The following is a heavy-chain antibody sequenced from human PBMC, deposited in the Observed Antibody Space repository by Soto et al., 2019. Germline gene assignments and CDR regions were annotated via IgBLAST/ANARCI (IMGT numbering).Heavy chain of an antibody. J-gene: IGHJ4*02. D-gene: IGHD6-13*01. CDR1: GVTFSSYW. CDR3: ARDHYRRIAAAFDY. Sequence: PGGSLRLSCAASGVTFSSYWMSWVRQAPGKGLEWVANIKQDGSEKYYVDSVKGRFTISRDNAKNSLYLQMNSLRAEDTAVYYCARDHYRRIAAAFDYWGQGTLVTVSS. V-gene: IGHV3-7*01. CDR2: IKQDGSEK.